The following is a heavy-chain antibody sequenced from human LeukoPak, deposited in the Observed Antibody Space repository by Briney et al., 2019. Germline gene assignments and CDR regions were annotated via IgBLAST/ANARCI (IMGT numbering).Heavy chain of an antibody. CDR3: ARDHMYYYHYGMDV. J-gene: IGHJ6*01. CDR2: ISSSSSYI. V-gene: IGHV3-21*01. Sequence: GGSLRLSCAASGFTFSSYSMNWVRQAPGKGLEWVSSISSSSSYIYYADSVKGRFTISRDNAKNSLYLQMNSLRAEDTAVYYCARDHMYYYHYGMDVWGQGTTVTVSS. CDR1: GFTFSSYS.